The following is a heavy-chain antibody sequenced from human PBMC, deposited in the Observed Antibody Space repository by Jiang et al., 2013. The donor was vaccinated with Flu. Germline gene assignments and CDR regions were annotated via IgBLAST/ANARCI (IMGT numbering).Heavy chain of an antibody. CDR1: GGTFSSYA. D-gene: IGHD2-2*01. CDR3: ARDGGVVPADYYYYYYMDV. Sequence: KVSCKASGGTFSSYAISWVRQAPGQGLEWMGGIIPIFGTANYAQKFQGRVTITADESTSTAYMELSSLRSEDTAVYYCARDGGVVPADYYYYYYMDVWGKGTTVTVSS. J-gene: IGHJ6*03. V-gene: IGHV1-69*01. CDR2: IIPIFGTA.